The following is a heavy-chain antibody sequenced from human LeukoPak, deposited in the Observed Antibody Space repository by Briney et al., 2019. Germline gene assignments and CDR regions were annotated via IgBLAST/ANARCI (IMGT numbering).Heavy chain of an antibody. Sequence: SVKVSCKASGGTFSSYAISWVRQAPGQGLERMGRIIPIFGTANYAQKFQGRVTVTTDESTSTAYMELSSLRSEDTAVYYCTRSGTMIVADLDYWGQGTLVTVSS. CDR1: GGTFSSYA. V-gene: IGHV1-69*05. J-gene: IGHJ4*02. CDR3: TRSGTMIVADLDY. CDR2: IIPIFGTA. D-gene: IGHD3-22*01.